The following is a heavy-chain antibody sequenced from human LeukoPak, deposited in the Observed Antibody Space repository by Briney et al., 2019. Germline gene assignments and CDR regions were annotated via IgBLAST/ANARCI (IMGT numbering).Heavy chain of an antibody. CDR2: MNPNSGNT. CDR1: GYTFTSYD. CDR3: ARKGPANYYYYYMDV. V-gene: IGHV1-8*01. Sequence: ASVKVSCKASGYTFTSYDINWVRQATGQGLEWMGWMNPNSGNTGYAQKFQGRVTMTRNTSISTAYMELSSLRSEDTAVYFCARKGPANYYYYYMDVWGKGTRSPSP. D-gene: IGHD2-2*01. J-gene: IGHJ6*03.